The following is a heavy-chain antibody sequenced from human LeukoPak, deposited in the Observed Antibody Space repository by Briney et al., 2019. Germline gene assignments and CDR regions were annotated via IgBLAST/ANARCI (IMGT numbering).Heavy chain of an antibody. CDR2: MNPNSGNT. J-gene: IGHJ4*02. CDR3: ARGPSGSWGEGDY. D-gene: IGHD7-27*01. CDR1: GYTFTSYG. Sequence: ASVKVSCKASGYTFTSYGISWVRQATGQGLEWMGWMNPNSGNTGYAQKFQGRVTMTRNTSISTAYMELSSLRSEDTAVYYCARGPSGSWGEGDYWGQGTLVTVSS. V-gene: IGHV1-8*02.